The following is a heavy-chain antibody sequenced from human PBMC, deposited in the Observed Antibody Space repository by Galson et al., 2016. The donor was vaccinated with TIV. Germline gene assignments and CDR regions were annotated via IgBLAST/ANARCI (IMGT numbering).Heavy chain of an antibody. Sequence: SLRLSCAASEFNFGDHAIIWVRQAPGKGLEFIGFIRSISLGATIEYAASVKGRFSISRDDSKNIAYLQMNSLKTEDTGVYYCSRSAYTNGYGGPADYWGQGTLVTVSS. CDR2: IRSISLGATI. V-gene: IGHV3-49*04. D-gene: IGHD5-18*01. CDR3: SRSAYTNGYGGPADY. CDR1: EFNFGDHA. J-gene: IGHJ4*02.